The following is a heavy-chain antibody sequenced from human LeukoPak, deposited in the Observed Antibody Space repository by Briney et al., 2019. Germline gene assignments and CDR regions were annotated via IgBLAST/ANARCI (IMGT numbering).Heavy chain of an antibody. J-gene: IGHJ4*02. D-gene: IGHD3-22*01. CDR3: AREGDTSNYLDY. CDR2: IKQDGSEQ. V-gene: IGHV3-7*01. CDR1: GFTFSRYW. Sequence: GGSLRLSCAASGFTFSRYWMSWVRQAPGKGLEWLANIKQDGSEQYYVDSVKGRLTISRDNAKNSLYLQMNSLRAEDTAVYYCAREGDTSNYLDYWGQGTLVTVSS.